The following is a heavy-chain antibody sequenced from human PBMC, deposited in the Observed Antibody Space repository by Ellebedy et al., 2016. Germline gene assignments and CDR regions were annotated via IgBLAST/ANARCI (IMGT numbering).Heavy chain of an antibody. CDR3: ARELSLGVAYYDFWSGRPKAVP. CDR1: GGSFSDYY. D-gene: IGHD3-3*01. J-gene: IGHJ5*02. V-gene: IGHV4-34*01. Sequence: SETLSLTXAAYGGSFSDYYWSWIRQSPGKGLEWIGEIDHSGSTNYNPSLKSRVTISVDTSKNQFSLKLSSVTAADTAVYYCARELSLGVAYYDFWSGRPKAVPWGQGTLVTVSS. CDR2: IDHSGST.